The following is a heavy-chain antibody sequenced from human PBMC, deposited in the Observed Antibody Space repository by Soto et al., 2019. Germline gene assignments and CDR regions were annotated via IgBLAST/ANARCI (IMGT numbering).Heavy chain of an antibody. CDR2: TNHSGST. CDR3: ARGSHRQLVPGSYYYYCMDV. D-gene: IGHD6-6*01. J-gene: IGHJ6*02. CDR1: GGSFSGYY. V-gene: IGHV4-34*01. Sequence: PSETLSLTCAVYGGSFSGYYWSWIRQPPGKGLAGIGETNHSGSTNYNPSLKSRVTISVDTSKNQSSLKLSSVTAADTAVYYCARGSHRQLVPGSYYYYCMDVWGQGTTVTVSS.